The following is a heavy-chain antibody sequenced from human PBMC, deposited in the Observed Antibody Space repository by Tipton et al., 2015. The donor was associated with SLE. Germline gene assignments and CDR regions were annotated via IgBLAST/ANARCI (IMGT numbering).Heavy chain of an antibody. D-gene: IGHD2-21*01. J-gene: IGHJ6*02. CDR1: GFSFSNYW. CDR2: LRPDGSEK. V-gene: IGHV3-7*01. CDR3: AKVGKDCGGDCYSDYYSGMDV. Sequence: SLRLSCIASGFSFSNYWMSWVRQTPGKGLEWVANLRPDGSEKFYVDSVRGRFSISRDNAKNSLYLQMNSLRAEDTAVYYCAKVGKDCGGDCYSDYYSGMDVWGQGTTVTVSS.